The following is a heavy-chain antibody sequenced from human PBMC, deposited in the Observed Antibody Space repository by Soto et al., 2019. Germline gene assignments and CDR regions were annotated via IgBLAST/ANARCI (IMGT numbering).Heavy chain of an antibody. D-gene: IGHD2-21*02. CDR3: ARIGPYCGGDCYPDFDF. Sequence: WWSLRLSCSASVFTFNTYGMTWVRQAPGKGLEWVSTVSGSGGGTYYADSVKGRFTISRVNSKNTMYLQMSNLRAEDTAVYFCARIGPYCGGDCYPDFDFWGLGTPVTVSS. CDR1: VFTFNTYG. J-gene: IGHJ4*02. V-gene: IGHV3-23*01. CDR2: VSGSGGGT.